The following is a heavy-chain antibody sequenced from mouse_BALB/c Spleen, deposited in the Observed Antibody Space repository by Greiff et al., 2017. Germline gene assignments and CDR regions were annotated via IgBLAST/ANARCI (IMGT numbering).Heavy chain of an antibody. D-gene: IGHD2-10*01. CDR1: GYSITSGYS. J-gene: IGHJ4*01. Sequence: EVKLMESGPDLVKPSQSLSLTCTVTGYSITSGYSWPWIRQFPGNKLEWMGYIHYSGSTNYNPSLKSRISITRDTSKNQFFLQLNSVTTEDTATYYCARSYYGNYGYYAMDYWGQGTSVTVSS. V-gene: IGHV3-1*02. CDR3: ARSYYGNYGYYAMDY. CDR2: IHYSGST.